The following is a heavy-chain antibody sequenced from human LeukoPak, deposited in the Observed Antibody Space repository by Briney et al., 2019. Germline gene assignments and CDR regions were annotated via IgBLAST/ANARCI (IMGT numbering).Heavy chain of an antibody. Sequence: PGGSLRLSCAASGFTFSSYGMHWVRQAPGKGLGWVAVISYDGSNKYYADSVKGRFTISRDNSKNTLYLQMNSLRAEDTAVYYCAKDRVRAAPQSPQYFQHWGQGTLVTVSS. D-gene: IGHD6-13*01. J-gene: IGHJ1*01. CDR1: GFTFSSYG. V-gene: IGHV3-30*18. CDR2: ISYDGSNK. CDR3: AKDRVRAAPQSPQYFQH.